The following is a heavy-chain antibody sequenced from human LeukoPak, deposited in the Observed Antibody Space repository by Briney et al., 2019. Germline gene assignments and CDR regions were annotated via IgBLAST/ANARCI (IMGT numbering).Heavy chain of an antibody. D-gene: IGHD6-19*01. CDR3: ASILAPGIAVAGTYYYGMDV. V-gene: IGHV3-53*01. CDR2: IYSGGST. Sequence: GGSLRLSCAASGFTVSSSYMSWVRQAPGKGLEWVSVIYSGGSTYYADSVKGRFTISRDNSKNTLYLQMNSLRAEDTAVYYCASILAPGIAVAGTYYYGMDVWGQGTTVTVSS. CDR1: GFTVSSSY. J-gene: IGHJ6*02.